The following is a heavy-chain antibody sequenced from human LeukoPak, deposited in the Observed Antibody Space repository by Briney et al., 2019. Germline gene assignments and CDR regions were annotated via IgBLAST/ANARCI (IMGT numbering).Heavy chain of an antibody. V-gene: IGHV3-11*04. CDR1: GFTFSDYY. Sequence: GGSLRLSCAASGFTFSDYYMSWIRQAPGKGLEWVSYISSSGSTIYYADSVKGRFTISRDNAKNSLYLQMNSLRAEDTAVYYCARDDYGIEFYYYYFMDVWGKGTTVTVSS. D-gene: IGHD4-17*01. J-gene: IGHJ6*03. CDR3: ARDDYGIEFYYYYFMDV. CDR2: ISSSGSTI.